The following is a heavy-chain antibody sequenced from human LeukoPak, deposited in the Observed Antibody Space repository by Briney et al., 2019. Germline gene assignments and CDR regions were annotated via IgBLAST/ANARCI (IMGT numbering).Heavy chain of an antibody. J-gene: IGHJ5*02. Sequence: ASETLSLTCTVSGGSTSSSSYYWGWIRQPPGKGLEWIGSIYYSGSTYYNPSLKSRVTISVDTSKNQFSLKLSSVTAADTAVYYCARHYKLVNWFDPWGQGTLVTVSS. CDR1: GGSTSSSSYY. CDR2: IYYSGST. CDR3: ARHYKLVNWFDP. V-gene: IGHV4-39*01. D-gene: IGHD1-1*01.